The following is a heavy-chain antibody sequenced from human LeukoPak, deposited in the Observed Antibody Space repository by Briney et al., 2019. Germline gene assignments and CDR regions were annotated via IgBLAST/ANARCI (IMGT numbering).Heavy chain of an antibody. J-gene: IGHJ5*02. CDR3: TRGTGGSA. CDR2: ISGGDTTI. CDR1: GFTFSSYV. Sequence: GSLRLSCAASGFTFSSYVMNWVRQAPGKGLEWVSYISGGDTTIYYADSVRGRFTISRDNAKNSLYLQMNSLRAEDTALYYCTRGTGGSAWGQGTLVTVSS. V-gene: IGHV3-48*04. D-gene: IGHD2-15*01.